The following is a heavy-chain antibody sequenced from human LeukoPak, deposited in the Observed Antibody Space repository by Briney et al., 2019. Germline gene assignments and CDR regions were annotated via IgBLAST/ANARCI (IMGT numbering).Heavy chain of an antibody. CDR1: GGSINNYY. D-gene: IGHD3-3*01. CDR3: ARQNYDEVKYCYYGLDV. V-gene: IGHV4-59*08. CDR2: IQYSGAT. Sequence: SETLSLTCTVSGGSINNYYWTWIRQPPGKGLEWIGYIQYSGATNYNPSLKSRLTMSVDTSKSQFSLKLTSVTAADTAVYYCARQNYDEVKYCYYGLDVWGQGTTVTVSS. J-gene: IGHJ6*02.